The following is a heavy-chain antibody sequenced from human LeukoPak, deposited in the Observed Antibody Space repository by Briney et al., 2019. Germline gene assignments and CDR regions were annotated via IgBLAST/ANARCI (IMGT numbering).Heavy chain of an antibody. D-gene: IGHD6-13*01. V-gene: IGHV1-2*02. CDR2: INPNFGGT. Sequence: ASVKVSSTASGYTFTGYYLHWVRQAPGQGLEWMGWINPNFGGTNYAQKFQGRVTMTRDTSITTAYMDLSSLRSDDTAVYYCARSPAGNLLDHYYYMDVWGKGTTVTVSS. CDR3: ARSPAGNLLDHYYYMDV. CDR1: GYTFTGYY. J-gene: IGHJ6*03.